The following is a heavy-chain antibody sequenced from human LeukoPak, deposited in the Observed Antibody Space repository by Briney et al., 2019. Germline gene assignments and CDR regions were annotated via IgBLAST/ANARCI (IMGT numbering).Heavy chain of an antibody. Sequence: PSQTLSLTCTVSGGSISSGGYYWSWIRQHPGKGLEWIGYIYYSGSTYYNPSLKSRVTISVDTSKNQFSLKLSSVTAADTAVYYCARANGPPNDAFDIWGQGTMVTVSS. CDR2: IYYSGST. J-gene: IGHJ3*02. CDR3: ARANGPPNDAFDI. D-gene: IGHD2-8*01. CDR1: GGSISSGGYY. V-gene: IGHV4-31*03.